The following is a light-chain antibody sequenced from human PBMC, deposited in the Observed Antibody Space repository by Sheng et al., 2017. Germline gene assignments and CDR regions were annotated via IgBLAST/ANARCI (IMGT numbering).Light chain of an antibody. CDR2: AAS. CDR1: QGISSY. J-gene: IGKJ3*01. Sequence: DIQLTQSPSFLSASVGDRVTITCRASQGISSYLAWYQQKPGKAPKLLIYAASTLQSGVPSRFSGSGSGTEFTLTISSLQPEDFATYYCQQLNSYSFGPGTKWISN. CDR3: QQLNSYS. V-gene: IGKV1-9*01.